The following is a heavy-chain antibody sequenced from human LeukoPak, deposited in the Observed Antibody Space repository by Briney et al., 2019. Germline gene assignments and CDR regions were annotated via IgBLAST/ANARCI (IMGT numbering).Heavy chain of an antibody. CDR2: ISGSGGST. J-gene: IGHJ4*02. V-gene: IGHV3-23*01. CDR1: GFTFSSYA. CDR3: AKDHYYDSSAFDY. Sequence: PGGSLRLSCAASGFTFSSYAISWGRQAPGKGLEWVSAISGSGGSTYYADSVKGRFTISRDNFKNTLYLQMNSLRAEDTAVYYCAKDHYYDSSAFDYWGQGTLVTVSS. D-gene: IGHD3-22*01.